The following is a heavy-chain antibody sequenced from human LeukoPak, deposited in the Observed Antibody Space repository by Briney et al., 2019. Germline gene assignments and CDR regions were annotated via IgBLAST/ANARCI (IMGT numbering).Heavy chain of an antibody. CDR2: MNPNSGNT. J-gene: IGHJ4*02. Sequence: ASVKVSCKTSGYTLPNYDINWVRQATGQGLEWMGWMNPNSGNTGYAQKFQGRVTITRSTSITTVYMELSSLRSDDTAVYFCARGPKWSGSYYYFDFWGQGTLVTVSS. V-gene: IGHV1-8*01. D-gene: IGHD1-26*01. CDR1: GYTLPNYD. CDR3: ARGPKWSGSYYYFDF.